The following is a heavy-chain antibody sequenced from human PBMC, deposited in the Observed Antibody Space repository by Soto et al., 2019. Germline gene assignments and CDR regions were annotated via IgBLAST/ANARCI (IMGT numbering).Heavy chain of an antibody. D-gene: IGHD3-3*01. CDR1: GDSVSSNSAA. CDR2: TYYRSKWYN. J-gene: IGHJ6*02. CDR3: ARDRRITIFGVAADYYYYGMDV. V-gene: IGHV6-1*01. Sequence: PSQTLSLTCAISGDSVSSNSAAWNWIRQSPSRGPEWLGRTYYRSKWYNDYAVSVKSRITINPDTSKNQFSLQLNSVTPEDTAVFYCARDRRITIFGVAADYYYYGMDVWGQGTTVTVSS.